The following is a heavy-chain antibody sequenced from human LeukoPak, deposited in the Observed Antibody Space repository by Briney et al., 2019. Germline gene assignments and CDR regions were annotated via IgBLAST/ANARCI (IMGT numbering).Heavy chain of an antibody. J-gene: IGHJ1*01. D-gene: IGHD3-16*01. CDR2: IYHSGST. CDR3: ARARGKVPQYFQH. CDR1: GGSISSSNW. V-gene: IGHV4-4*02. Sequence: PSETLSLTCAVSGGSISSSNWWSWVRQPPGKGLEWIGEIYHSGSTNYNPSLKSRVTISVDKSKNQFSLKLSSVTAADTAVYYCARARGKVPQYFQHWGQGTLVTVSS.